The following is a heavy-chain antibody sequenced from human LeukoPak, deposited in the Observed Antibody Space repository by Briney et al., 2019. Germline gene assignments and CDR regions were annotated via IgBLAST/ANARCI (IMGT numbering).Heavy chain of an antibody. CDR2: FDPEDGET. CDR3: ATDLLGYYDSSGMGGT. D-gene: IGHD3-22*01. CDR1: GYTLTELS. J-gene: IGHJ5*02. V-gene: IGHV1-24*01. Sequence: ASVKVSCKVSGYTLTELSMHWVRQAPGKGLGWMGGFDPEDGETIYAQKFQGRVTMTEDTSTDTAYMELSSLRSEDTAVYYCATDLLGYYDSSGMGGTWGQGTLVTVSS.